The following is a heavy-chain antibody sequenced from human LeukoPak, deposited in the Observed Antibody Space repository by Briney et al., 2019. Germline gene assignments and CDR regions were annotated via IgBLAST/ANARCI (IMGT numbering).Heavy chain of an antibody. D-gene: IGHD5-24*01. CDR1: GGSISSGSYY. CDR2: IYTSGST. J-gene: IGHJ4*02. CDR3: AGGVRDGYNPR. Sequence: PSETLSLTCTVSGGSISSGSYYWSWIRQPAGKGLEWIGRIYTSGSTNYNPFLKSRVTISVDTSKNQFSLKLSSVTAADTAVYYCAGGVRDGYNPRWGQGTLVTVSS. V-gene: IGHV4-61*02.